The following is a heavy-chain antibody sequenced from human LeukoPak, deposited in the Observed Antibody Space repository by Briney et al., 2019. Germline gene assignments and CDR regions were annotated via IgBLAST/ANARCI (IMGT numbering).Heavy chain of an antibody. CDR3: ARAGRTTVTTPFDY. D-gene: IGHD4-17*01. Sequence: ASVKVSCKASGGTFSSYAISWVRQAPGQGLEWVGRIIPILGITNYAQKFQGRVTITADKSTNTAYMELSSLRSEDTAVYYCARAGRTTVTTPFDYWGQGTLVTVSS. V-gene: IGHV1-69*04. J-gene: IGHJ4*02. CDR1: GGTFSSYA. CDR2: IIPILGIT.